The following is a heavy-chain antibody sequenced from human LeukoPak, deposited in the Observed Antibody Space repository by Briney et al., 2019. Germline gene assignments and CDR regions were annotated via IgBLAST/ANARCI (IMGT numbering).Heavy chain of an antibody. J-gene: IGHJ4*02. Sequence: SETLFLTCTVSGGSISSGGYYSSWIRQPPGKGLEWLGYIYYSGSTYYNPSLKSRVTLSVDTSMHRFSLTLSSVTAGVSAVYYCASTGSYRDYWGQGTLVTVSS. CDR3: ASTGSYRDY. CDR2: IYYSGST. CDR1: GGSISSGGYY. D-gene: IGHD1-26*01. V-gene: IGHV4-30-4*08.